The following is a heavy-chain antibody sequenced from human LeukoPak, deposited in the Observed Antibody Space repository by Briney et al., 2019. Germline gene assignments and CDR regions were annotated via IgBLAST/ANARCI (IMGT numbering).Heavy chain of an antibody. Sequence: GGSLRLSCAASGFSLSTFWMHWVRQAPGKGLVWVSRIDYDGTTTTYADSVKGRFTISRDNAKNTLYLQMNSLRAEDTAVYYCAKNGHGSGSYYPRTKYYFDYWGQGTLVTVSS. D-gene: IGHD3-10*01. J-gene: IGHJ4*02. CDR1: GFSLSTFW. V-gene: IGHV3-74*01. CDR3: AKNGHGSGSYYPRTKYYFDY. CDR2: IDYDGTTT.